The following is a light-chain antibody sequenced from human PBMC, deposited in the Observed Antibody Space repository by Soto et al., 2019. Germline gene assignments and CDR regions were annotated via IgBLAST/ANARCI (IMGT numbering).Light chain of an antibody. J-gene: IGKJ2*01. CDR1: QTVTNNL. CDR3: QQYATSPYT. Sequence: EIVLTQSPDTLSLSPGERATLFCWASQTVTNNLLAWYQQKPGQPPRLLIYGASNRPGGIPDKFSGRGSGADFTLTINRLEPEDFAVYYCQQYATSPYTFAQGTKLEV. V-gene: IGKV3-20*01. CDR2: GAS.